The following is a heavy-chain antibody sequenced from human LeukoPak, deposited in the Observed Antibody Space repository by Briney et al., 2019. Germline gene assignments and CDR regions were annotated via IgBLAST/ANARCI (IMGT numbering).Heavy chain of an antibody. V-gene: IGHV3-48*04. J-gene: IGHJ4*02. CDR2: ISSSSSTI. CDR1: GFTFSSYS. D-gene: IGHD6-19*01. Sequence: GGSLRLSCAASGFTFSSYSMNWVRQAPGKGLEWVSYISSSSSTIYYADSVKGRFTISRDNAKNSLYLQMNSLRAEDTAVYYCAKDSASLLGNIAVAGIHYWGQGTLVTVSS. CDR3: AKDSASLLGNIAVAGIHY.